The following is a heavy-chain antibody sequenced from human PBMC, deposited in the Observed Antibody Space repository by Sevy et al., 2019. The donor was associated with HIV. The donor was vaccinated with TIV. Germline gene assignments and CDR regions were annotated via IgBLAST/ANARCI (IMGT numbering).Heavy chain of an antibody. CDR1: GDSISSGNHW. Sequence: SETLSLTCTVSGDSISSGNHWWGRIPPPAGKGLEWIERIYTSGRTIYNPVLRSRVTRSVDTYTNQFFLNLNSVTAAETAVYYCARDGIRRDYYHGMDVWGQGTTVTVSS. V-gene: IGHV4-61*02. D-gene: IGHD1-26*01. CDR3: ARDGIRRDYYHGMDV. J-gene: IGHJ6*02. CDR2: IYTSGRT.